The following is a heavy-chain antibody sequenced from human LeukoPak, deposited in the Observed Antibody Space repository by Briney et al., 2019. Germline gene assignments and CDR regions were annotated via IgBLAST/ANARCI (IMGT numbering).Heavy chain of an antibody. CDR3: AKDRSSSARED. Sequence: ASVKVSCKTSGFTFTSYGISWVRQAPGQGLEWVGWISGYNGNTNYAQKFRGRLTMTTDTSTTTAYMKLRSLRSDDTAVYYCAKDRSSSAREDWGQGTLVTVSS. V-gene: IGHV1-18*01. CDR1: GFTFTSYG. J-gene: IGHJ4*02. CDR2: ISGYNGNT. D-gene: IGHD6-13*01.